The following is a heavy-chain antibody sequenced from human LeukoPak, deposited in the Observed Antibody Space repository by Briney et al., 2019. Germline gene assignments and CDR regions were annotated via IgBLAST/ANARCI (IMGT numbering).Heavy chain of an antibody. CDR2: VSSSSSYI. V-gene: IGHV3-21*01. D-gene: IGHD3-16*01. Sequence: GGSLRLSCAASGFTFSSYSMNWVRQAPGKGLEWVSSVSSSSSYIYYADSVKGRFTISRDNAKNSLYLQMNSLRAEDTAVYYCARVGRGNYFDYWGQGTLVTVSS. J-gene: IGHJ4*02. CDR3: ARVGRGNYFDY. CDR1: GFTFSSYS.